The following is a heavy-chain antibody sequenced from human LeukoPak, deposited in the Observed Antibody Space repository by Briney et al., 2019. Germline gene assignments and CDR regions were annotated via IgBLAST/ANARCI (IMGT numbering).Heavy chain of an antibody. CDR1: GFTFSSYA. CDR2: ISGNSGST. Sequence: GGSLRLSCAASGFTFSSYAMSWVRQAPGKGLEWVSSISGNSGSTYYADPVKGRFTISRDNSKNTVYLQMNSLRAEDTALYYCAKDYDGFDIWGQGTMVTVSS. V-gene: IGHV3-23*01. J-gene: IGHJ3*02. CDR3: AKDYDGFDI.